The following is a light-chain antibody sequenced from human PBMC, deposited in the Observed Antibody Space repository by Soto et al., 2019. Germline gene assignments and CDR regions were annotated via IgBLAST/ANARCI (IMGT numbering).Light chain of an antibody. V-gene: IGLV1-47*01. J-gene: IGLJ3*02. Sequence: QLVLTQPPSASGTPGQRVTISCSGSSSNIGSNYVYWYQQLPGTAPKLLIYRNNQRPSGVPDRFSGSKSGTSASLAISGLRSEDEAGYYCAAWDDSLSGRVFGGGTKLTVL. CDR1: SSNIGSNY. CDR3: AAWDDSLSGRV. CDR2: RNN.